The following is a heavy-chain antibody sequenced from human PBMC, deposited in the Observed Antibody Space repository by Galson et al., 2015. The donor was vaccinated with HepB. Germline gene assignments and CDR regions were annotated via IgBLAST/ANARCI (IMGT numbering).Heavy chain of an antibody. CDR1: GFTFGDYA. J-gene: IGHJ6*02. D-gene: IGHD1-26*01. CDR2: IRSNAYGGTT. V-gene: IGHV3-49*03. CDR3: TRDLRTSGSYYDPYYYYGMDV. Sequence: SLRLSCAASGFTFGDYAVSWFRQAPGKGLEWVGFIRSNAYGGTTEYAASVKGRFTISRDDSKSIAYLHMNSLKTEDTAVYYCTRDLRTSGSYYDPYYYYGMDVWGQGTTGTVSS.